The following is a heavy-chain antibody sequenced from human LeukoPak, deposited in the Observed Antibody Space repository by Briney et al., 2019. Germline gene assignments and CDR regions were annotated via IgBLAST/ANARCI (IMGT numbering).Heavy chain of an antibody. J-gene: IGHJ5*02. CDR3: AKPPHVVVVPAAIGVWWFDP. D-gene: IGHD2-2*01. CDR1: GFNFDDYA. CDR2: ISWNSGNV. V-gene: IGHV3-9*01. Sequence: GGSLRLSCAASGFNFDDYAIHWVRQAPGKGLEWVSDISWNSGNVGYADSVKGRFTISRDNSKNTLYLQMNSLRAEDTAVYYCAKPPHVVVVPAAIGVWWFDPWGQGTLVTVSS.